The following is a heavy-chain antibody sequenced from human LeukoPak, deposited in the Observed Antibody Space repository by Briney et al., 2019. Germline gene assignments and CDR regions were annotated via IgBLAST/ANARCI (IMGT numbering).Heavy chain of an antibody. D-gene: IGHD1-26*01. CDR2: IYYSGST. Sequence: SETLSLTCTVSGGSISSSSYYWGWIRQPPGKGLEWIGSIYYSGSTYYNPSLKSRVTISVDTSKNQFSLKLSSVTAADTAVYYCARTPASVGARHYDYWGQGTLVTVSS. CDR3: ARTPASVGARHYDY. V-gene: IGHV4-39*07. J-gene: IGHJ4*02. CDR1: GGSISSSSYY.